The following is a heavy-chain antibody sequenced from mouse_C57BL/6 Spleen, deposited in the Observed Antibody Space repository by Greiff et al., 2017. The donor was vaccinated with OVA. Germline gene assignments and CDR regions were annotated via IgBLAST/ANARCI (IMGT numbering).Heavy chain of an antibody. CDR2: ISSGSSTI. CDR3: ARAGYYVWYFDV. CDR1: GFTFSDYG. J-gene: IGHJ1*03. Sequence: EVKLQESGGGLVKPGGSLKLSCAASGFTFSDYGMHWVRQAPEKGLEWVAYISSGSSTIYYADTVKGRFTISRDNAKNTLFLQMTSLRSEDTAMYYCARAGYYVWYFDVWGTGTTVTVSS. V-gene: IGHV5-17*01. D-gene: IGHD2-3*01.